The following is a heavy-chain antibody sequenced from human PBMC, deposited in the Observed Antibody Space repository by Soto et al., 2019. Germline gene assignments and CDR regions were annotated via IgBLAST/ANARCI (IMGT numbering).Heavy chain of an antibody. CDR2: ISGYNGNT. J-gene: IGHJ3*01. CDR3: ARELLRFFDWFPRGDDAFDV. V-gene: IGHV1-18*01. D-gene: IGHD3-3*01. Sequence: GASVKVSCKASGYTFTSYGVSWVRQVPGQGLEWMRWISGYNGNTNYAQKFQGRVTMTTDTSTSTAYIELSSLRPDDTAIYYCARELLRFFDWFPRGDDAFDVWGQGTMVTVSS. CDR1: GYTFTSYG.